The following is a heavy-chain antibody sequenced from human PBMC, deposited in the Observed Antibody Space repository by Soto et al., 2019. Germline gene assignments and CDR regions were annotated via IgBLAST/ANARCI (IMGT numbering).Heavy chain of an antibody. CDR2: IYHSGST. V-gene: IGHV4-30-2*01. CDR3: ARENNVLPGGYFDY. CDR1: GGSISSGGYS. J-gene: IGHJ4*02. Sequence: QLQLQESGSGLVKPSQTLSLTCAVSGGSISSGGYSWSWIRQPPGKGLEWIGYIYHSGSTYYNPSIKSRGTISVDRSKNQFSLKLSSVTAADTAVYYCARENNVLPGGYFDYWGQGTLVTVSS. D-gene: IGHD3-10*01.